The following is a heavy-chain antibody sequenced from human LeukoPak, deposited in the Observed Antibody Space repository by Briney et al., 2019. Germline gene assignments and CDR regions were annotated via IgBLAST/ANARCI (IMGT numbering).Heavy chain of an antibody. CDR2: ISGSGGST. CDR1: GFTFSSYA. CDR3: AKGASSGWTPLDY. D-gene: IGHD6-19*01. J-gene: IGHJ4*02. V-gene: IGHV3-23*01. Sequence: PGGSLRLSCAASGFTFSSYAMSWVRQAPGKGLEWVSAISGSGGSTYYADSVKGRFTISRENSKNTRYLQMNSLRAEDTAVYYCAKGASSGWTPLDYWGQGTLVTVSS.